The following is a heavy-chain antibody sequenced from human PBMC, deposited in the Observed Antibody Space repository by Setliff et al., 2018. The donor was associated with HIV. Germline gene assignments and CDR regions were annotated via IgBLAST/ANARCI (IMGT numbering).Heavy chain of an antibody. Sequence: SETLSLTCAVSGGSISSGGYSWTWIRQPPGKGLEWIGEINHSGSTNYNSPLKSRVTMSVDTSKNQFSLKLSSLTAADTAVYYCARAAGDCSSAGCLHYFDYWGQGSLVTVSS. CDR1: GGSISSGGYS. D-gene: IGHD2-2*01. V-gene: IGHV4-30-2*01. CDR3: ARAAGDCSSAGCLHYFDY. CDR2: INHSGST. J-gene: IGHJ4*02.